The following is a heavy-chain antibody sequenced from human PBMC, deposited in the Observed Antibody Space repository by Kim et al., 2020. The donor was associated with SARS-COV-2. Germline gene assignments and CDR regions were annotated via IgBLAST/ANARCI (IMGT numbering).Heavy chain of an antibody. Sequence: SETLSLTCTVSGYSISSGYYWGWIRQAPGKGLEWIGSIYHSGSTYYNPSLRSRVTISVDTSKNQFSLKLSSVTAADTAVYYCGRDLGSGSYYGLNYWGQGTLVTVSS. V-gene: IGHV4-38-2*02. J-gene: IGHJ4*02. CDR1: GYSISSGYY. D-gene: IGHD1-26*01. CDR2: IYHSGST. CDR3: GRDLGSGSYYGLNY.